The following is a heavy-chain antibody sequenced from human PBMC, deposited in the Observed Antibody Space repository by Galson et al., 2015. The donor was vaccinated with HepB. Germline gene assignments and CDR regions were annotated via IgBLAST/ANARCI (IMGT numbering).Heavy chain of an antibody. CDR3: AKRGTSGYYNSGYYYFEY. J-gene: IGHJ4*02. Sequence: SLRLSCAASGFIFSSYGMSWVRQAPGKGLEWVSTISSGGGGSTYYADSVKGRFTISRDDSENTLYVQMNNLRAEDTATYFCAKRGTSGYYNSGYYYFEYWGQGTLVTVSS. V-gene: IGHV3-23*01. CDR1: GFIFSSYG. CDR2: ISSGGGGST. D-gene: IGHD3-22*01.